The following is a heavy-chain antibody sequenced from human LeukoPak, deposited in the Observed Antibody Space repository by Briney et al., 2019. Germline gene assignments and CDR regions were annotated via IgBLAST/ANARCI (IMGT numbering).Heavy chain of an antibody. Sequence: GGSLRLSCAASGFNFRDYYMGWIRQAPGKRLEWVSYISGSGGARPYADSVKGRFTISRDNAKNSLYLQMNSLRAEDTAVYYCARSGSLYGSGSYPIDYWGQGTLVTVSS. CDR2: ISGSGGAR. CDR3: ARSGSLYGSGSYPIDY. V-gene: IGHV3-11*01. J-gene: IGHJ4*02. D-gene: IGHD3-10*01. CDR1: GFNFRDYY.